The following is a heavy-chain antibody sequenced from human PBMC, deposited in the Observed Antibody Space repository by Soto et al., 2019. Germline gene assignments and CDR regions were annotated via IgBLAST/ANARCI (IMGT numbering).Heavy chain of an antibody. J-gene: IGHJ4*02. Sequence: VASVKGSCKASGYTFTSYYMHWVRQAPGQGLEWMGIINPSGGSTSYAQKFQGRVTMTRDTSTSTVYMELSSLRSEDTAVYYCARDRFKYYAYVWGSYRSDYSDYRGQ. CDR2: INPSGGST. CDR3: ARDRFKYYAYVWGSYRSDYSDY. V-gene: IGHV1-46*01. CDR1: GYTFTSYY. D-gene: IGHD3-16*02.